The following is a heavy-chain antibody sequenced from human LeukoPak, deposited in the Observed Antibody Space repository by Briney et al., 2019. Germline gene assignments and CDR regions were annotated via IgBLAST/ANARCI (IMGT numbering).Heavy chain of an antibody. V-gene: IGHV1-69*05. CDR3: DLVLVSECSSTSCYPGDI. Sequence: ASVKVSCKASGGTFTSYAISWVRQAPGQGLEWMGGIIPIFGTANYAKKFQGRDTITTDESTSTAYMELSSLRSEDTAVYYCDLVLVSECSSTSCYPGDIWGQETMVTVSS. CDR2: IIPIFGTA. D-gene: IGHD2-2*01. CDR1: GGTFTSYA. J-gene: IGHJ3*02.